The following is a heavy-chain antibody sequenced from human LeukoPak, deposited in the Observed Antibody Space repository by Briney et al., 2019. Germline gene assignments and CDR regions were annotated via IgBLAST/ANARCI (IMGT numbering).Heavy chain of an antibody. CDR2: ISSSSSYI. V-gene: IGHV3-21*04. CDR3: VKDRPCDPCMPMDA. D-gene: IGHD2-2*01. CDR1: GFTFSSYS. Sequence: PGGSLRLSCAASGFTFSSYSMNWVRQAPGKGLEWVSSISSSSSYIYYADSVKGRFSISRDNSRDTVSLQMNSLRAEDTAVYYCVKDRPCDPCMPMDAWGQGTTVTVSS. J-gene: IGHJ6*02.